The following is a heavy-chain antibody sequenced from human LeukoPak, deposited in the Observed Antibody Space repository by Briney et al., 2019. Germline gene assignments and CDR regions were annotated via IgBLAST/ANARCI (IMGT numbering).Heavy chain of an antibody. CDR3: AREFSWSGFFDY. Sequence: SETLSLTCTVSDGSISSYYWSWTRQPPGKGLEWIGHIYDSGSTNYNPSLKSRVTISVDTSKNQFSLKLSSVTAADTAVYYCAREFSWSGFFDYWGQGTLVTVSS. J-gene: IGHJ4*02. D-gene: IGHD3-3*01. CDR1: DGSISSYY. V-gene: IGHV4-59*01. CDR2: IYDSGST.